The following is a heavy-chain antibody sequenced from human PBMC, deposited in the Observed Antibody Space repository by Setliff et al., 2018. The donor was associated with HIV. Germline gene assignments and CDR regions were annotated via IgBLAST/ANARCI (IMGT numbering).Heavy chain of an antibody. CDR3: TRGQRITIFGVVIRRDWFDP. V-gene: IGHV3-23*01. CDR2: ISGGGGGT. CDR1: GFNVNNNYA. Sequence: PGGSLRLSCAASGFNVNNNYAMSWVRQAPGKGLEWVSAISGGGGGTNYADSVRGRFTISRDNSNNTLYLHMNNLRADATAVYYCTRGQRITIFGVVIRRDWFDPWGQGTLVTVSS. J-gene: IGHJ5*02. D-gene: IGHD3-3*01.